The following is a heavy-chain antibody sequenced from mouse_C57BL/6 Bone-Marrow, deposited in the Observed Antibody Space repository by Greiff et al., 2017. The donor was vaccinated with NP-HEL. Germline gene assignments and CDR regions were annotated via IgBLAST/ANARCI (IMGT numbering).Heavy chain of an antibody. Sequence: QVQLQQSGAELVRPGSSVKLSCKASGYTFTSYWMDWVKQRPGQGLEWIGNIYPSDSETHYNQKFKDKATLTVDKSSSTAYMQLSSLTSEDSAVYYCAIDGRDAMDYWGQGTSVTVSS. CDR3: AIDGRDAMDY. CDR2: IYPSDSET. J-gene: IGHJ4*01. V-gene: IGHV1-61*01. CDR1: GYTFTSYW.